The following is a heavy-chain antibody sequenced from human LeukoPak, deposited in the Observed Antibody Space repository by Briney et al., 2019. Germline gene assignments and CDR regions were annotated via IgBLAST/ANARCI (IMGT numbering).Heavy chain of an antibody. Sequence: GRSLRLSCAASGFAFSSFAMHWVRQAPGKGLQWVAVISYDGNNKYYGDSVKGRFTISRDNSKNTLYLQMNSLRAEDTAVYYCAKRIAYSSGRDGDYWGQGTLVTVSS. CDR2: ISYDGNNK. D-gene: IGHD6-19*01. J-gene: IGHJ4*02. CDR3: AKRIAYSSGRDGDY. CDR1: GFAFSSFA. V-gene: IGHV3-30*18.